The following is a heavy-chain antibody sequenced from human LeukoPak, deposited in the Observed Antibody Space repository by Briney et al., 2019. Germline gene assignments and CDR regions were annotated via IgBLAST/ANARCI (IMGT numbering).Heavy chain of an antibody. CDR2: IRNKADRYIT. CDR1: GFTFSDHY. V-gene: IGHV3-72*01. J-gene: IGHJ4*02. Sequence: GGSLRLSCAASGFTFSDHYMDWVRQAPGKGLEWVGRIRNKADRYITEYAASVKGRFTISRDDSKNSLYLQMNSLKTEDTAVYYCVAWTSGSPGYWGQGTLVTVSS. CDR3: VAWTSGSPGY. D-gene: IGHD3/OR15-3a*01.